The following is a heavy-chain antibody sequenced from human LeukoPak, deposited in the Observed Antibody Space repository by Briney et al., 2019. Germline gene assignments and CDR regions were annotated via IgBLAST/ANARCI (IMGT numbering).Heavy chain of an antibody. CDR1: GYTFTSYG. CDR3: ARMDRLSATPTTDWFDP. D-gene: IGHD3-16*02. Sequence: EASVTVSCKASGYTFTSYGINWVRQAPGQGLEWMGWMNPKNGATGYAQKLQGRVTMTRDTSIGTAYMELSSLVSEDTAAYYCARMDRLSATPTTDWFDPWGQGTLVTVSS. J-gene: IGHJ5*02. V-gene: IGHV1-8*01. CDR2: MNPKNGAT.